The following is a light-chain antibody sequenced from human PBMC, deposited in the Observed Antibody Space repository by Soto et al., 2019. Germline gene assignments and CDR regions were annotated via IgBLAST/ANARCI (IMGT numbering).Light chain of an antibody. CDR3: QQYGSSIT. J-gene: IGKJ5*01. CDR2: DAS. CDR1: QSVNRNY. V-gene: IGKV3-20*01. Sequence: EIVLTHSPGTLSLSPGERATLSCRASQSVNRNYLAWYQVKPGQAPRLVIYDASSRATGIPDRFSGSGSGTDFTLTISRLEPEDFAVYYCQQYGSSITFGQGTRLEIK.